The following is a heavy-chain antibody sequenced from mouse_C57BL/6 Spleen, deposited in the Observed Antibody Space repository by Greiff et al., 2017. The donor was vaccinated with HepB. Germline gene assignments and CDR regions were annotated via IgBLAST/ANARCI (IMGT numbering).Heavy chain of an antibody. CDR1: GFTFTDYY. Sequence: DVMLVESGGGLVQPGGSLSLSCAASGFTFTDYYMSWVRQPPGKALEWLGFIRNKANGYTTEYSASVKGRFTISRDNSQSILYLQMNALRAEDSATYYCARYYGSSPLGYWGQGTTLTVSS. V-gene: IGHV7-3*01. D-gene: IGHD1-1*01. J-gene: IGHJ2*01. CDR2: IRNKANGYTT. CDR3: ARYYGSSPLGY.